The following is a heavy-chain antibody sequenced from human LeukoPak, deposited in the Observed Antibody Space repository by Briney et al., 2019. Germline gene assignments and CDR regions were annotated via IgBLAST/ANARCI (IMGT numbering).Heavy chain of an antibody. V-gene: IGHV3-30*02. Sequence: GGSLRLSCAASGFTFSSYGMHWVRQAPGKGLEWVAVIWYDGSNKYYADSVKGRFTISRDNSKNTLFLEMNSLRAEDTAVYYCAKALTSGWYLDAFNIWGQGTMVTVSS. D-gene: IGHD6-19*01. CDR2: IWYDGSNK. CDR3: AKALTSGWYLDAFNI. J-gene: IGHJ3*02. CDR1: GFTFSSYG.